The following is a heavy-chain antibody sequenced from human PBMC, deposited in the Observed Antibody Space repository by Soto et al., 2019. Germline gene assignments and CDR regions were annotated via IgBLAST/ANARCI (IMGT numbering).Heavy chain of an antibody. D-gene: IGHD6-6*01. CDR2: INPSGGST. CDR1: GYPFTSYY. CDR3: ARDENPIAARLGGFDP. V-gene: IGHV1-46*01. J-gene: IGHJ5*02. Sequence: XTVKVSCNASGYPFTSYYMHWVRRSPGQGLEWMGIINPSGGSTSYAQKFQGRVTMTRDTSTSTVYMELSSLRSEDTAVYYCARDENPIAARLGGFDPWGQGTLVIVSS.